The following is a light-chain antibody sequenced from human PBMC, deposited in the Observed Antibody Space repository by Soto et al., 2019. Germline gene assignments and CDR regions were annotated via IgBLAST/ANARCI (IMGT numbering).Light chain of an antibody. Sequence: DIQMTQSPSSLSASVGDRVTITCRASQTIRYSLNWFQQKQGKVPKVLIYGASNLQSGVPPRFSGSGSGTDFALTISSLQPEDFATYYCHQTAGSLTWTFGQGTRVEAK. V-gene: IGKV1-39*01. CDR2: GAS. CDR1: QTIRYS. CDR3: HQTAGSLTWT. J-gene: IGKJ1*01.